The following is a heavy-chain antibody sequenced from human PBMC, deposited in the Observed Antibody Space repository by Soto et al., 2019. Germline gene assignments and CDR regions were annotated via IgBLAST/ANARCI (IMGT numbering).Heavy chain of an antibody. CDR2: INSYNGDT. J-gene: IGHJ5*01. D-gene: IGHD6-19*01. CDR1: GYDFIGHG. CDR3: ARDQWLKVPAVVGDKFDS. V-gene: IGHV1-18*04. Sequence: QVQLVQSGGEEKKPGASVKVSCKASGYDFIGHGISWVRQARGQGLEWMGWINSYNGDTKYARKYQDRITLTKDKSTRTVYMELTSLRSVDTAVYYCARDQWLKVPAVVGDKFDSWGQGTLVTVSS.